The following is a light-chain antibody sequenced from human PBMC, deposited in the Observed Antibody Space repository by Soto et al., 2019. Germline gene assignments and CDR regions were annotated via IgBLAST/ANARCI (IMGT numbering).Light chain of an antibody. CDR1: HSIRNY. V-gene: IGKV3-11*01. CDR2: DAS. J-gene: IGKJ4*01. Sequence: EIVLTQSPAALSLSPGERATLSCRASHSIRNYLAWYQQKPGQAPRLLIYDASNRATGIPPRFSGSGSGTDFILTISSLEPEDSGXXXXXXXXXWVTFGGGTKVDIK. CDR3: XXXXXWVT.